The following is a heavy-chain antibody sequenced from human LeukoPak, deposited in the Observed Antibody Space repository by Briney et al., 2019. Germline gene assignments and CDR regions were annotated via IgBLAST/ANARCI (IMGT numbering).Heavy chain of an antibody. Sequence: GGYLRFSCAASGFTFSSYAMSWVRQAPGKGLEWVSAISGSGGSTYYAASVKGRFTISRDNSKNTLYLQMDSLRAEDTAVYYCAKDQHKSGQAVAVNFDYWGQGTLVTASS. CDR1: GFTFSSYA. CDR3: AKDQHKSGQAVAVNFDY. CDR2: ISGSGGST. V-gene: IGHV3-23*01. J-gene: IGHJ4*02. D-gene: IGHD6-19*01.